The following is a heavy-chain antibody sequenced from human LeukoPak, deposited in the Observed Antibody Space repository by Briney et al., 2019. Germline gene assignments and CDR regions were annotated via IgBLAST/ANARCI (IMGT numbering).Heavy chain of an antibody. Sequence: PGGSLRLSCAASGFTFSSDWMHWVRQAPGKGLEWVAVISYDGSNKYYADSVKGRFTISRDNSKNTLYLQMNSLRAEDTAVYYCARAPIAAAAPGGYWGQGTLVTVSS. D-gene: IGHD6-13*01. CDR3: ARAPIAAAAPGGY. J-gene: IGHJ4*02. CDR1: GFTFSSDW. V-gene: IGHV3-30-3*01. CDR2: ISYDGSNK.